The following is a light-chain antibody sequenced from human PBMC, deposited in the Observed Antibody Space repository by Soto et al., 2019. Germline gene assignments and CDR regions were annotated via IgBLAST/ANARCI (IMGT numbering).Light chain of an antibody. CDR2: GAS. CDR3: QQYNTWPRT. CDR1: QGIKDY. J-gene: IGKJ1*01. Sequence: EIVMTQSLATVSVSPRERATLSCRASQGIKDYVAWFQQKPGQAPRLLIYGASTRATAIPARFSGSGSGTEFTLSISSLQSEDFAVYYCQQYNTWPRTSGQRTNVDIK. V-gene: IGKV3-15*01.